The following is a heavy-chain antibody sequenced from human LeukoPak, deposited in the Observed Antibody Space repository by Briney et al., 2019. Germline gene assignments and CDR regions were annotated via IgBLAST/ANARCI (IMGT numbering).Heavy chain of an antibody. V-gene: IGHV3-23*01. CDR3: AKVPWNYRYYFDY. Sequence: GGSLRLSCAASGFTFSSYAMSWVRQAPGKGLEWVSAISGSGGSTYYADSVKGRFTTSRDNSKNTLYLQMNSLRAEDTAVYYCAKVPWNYRYYFDYWGQGTLVTVSS. D-gene: IGHD1-7*01. CDR1: GFTFSSYA. CDR2: ISGSGGST. J-gene: IGHJ4*02.